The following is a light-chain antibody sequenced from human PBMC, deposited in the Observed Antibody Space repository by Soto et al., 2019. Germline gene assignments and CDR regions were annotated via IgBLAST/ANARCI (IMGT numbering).Light chain of an antibody. CDR2: DNN. CDR3: AAWDDSLTGLNV. J-gene: IGLJ1*01. CDR1: SSNIGRNT. V-gene: IGLV1-44*01. Sequence: QSVLSQPPSASGTPGQRVAISCSGSSSNIGRNTVNWYQQLPGTAPTLLIYDNNRRPSGVPDRFSGSKSGTSAPLAISGLQSEDEADYYCAAWDDSLTGLNVFGTGTKVTVL.